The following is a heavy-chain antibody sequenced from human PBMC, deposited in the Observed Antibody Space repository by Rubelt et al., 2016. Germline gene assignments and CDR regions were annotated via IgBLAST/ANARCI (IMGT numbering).Heavy chain of an antibody. CDR2: INHSGST. CDR1: GGSFSGYY. J-gene: IGHJ4*02. Sequence: QVQLQQWGAGLLKPSETLSLTCAVYGGSFSGYYWSWIRQPPGKGLEWIGEINHSGSTNYNPSLKSRVTISVDTSKNQFSLKLSSVTAADTAVYYCAKHAAAYSFDYWGQGTLVTVSS. CDR3: AKHAAAYSFDY. D-gene: IGHD3-16*01. V-gene: IGHV4-34*01.